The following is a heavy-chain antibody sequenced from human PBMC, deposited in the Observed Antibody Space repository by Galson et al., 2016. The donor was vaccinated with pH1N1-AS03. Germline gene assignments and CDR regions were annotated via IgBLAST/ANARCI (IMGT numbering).Heavy chain of an antibody. J-gene: IGHJ4*02. CDR1: GFSLSAGGVH. CDR2: IYWDGDE. D-gene: IGHD2-8*01. CDR3: ARSTHVNEGFDS. Sequence: ALVKPTQTLTLTCTVSGFSLSAGGVHVAWIRQSPGKALEWLALIYWDGDERYNSSLRSRLSISRDTSKNHVVLTMTSVGPMDTGTYYCARSTHVNEGFDSWGQGTLVSVSS. V-gene: IGHV2-5*02.